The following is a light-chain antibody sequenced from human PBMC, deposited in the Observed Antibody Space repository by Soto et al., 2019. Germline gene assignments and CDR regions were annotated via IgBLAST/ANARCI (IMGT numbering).Light chain of an antibody. J-gene: IGKJ5*01. V-gene: IGKV3-20*01. CDR3: QQYGSSPPIT. CDR2: VAS. Sequence: EIVLTQTPGTLSLSPGERATLSCRASQSVSSSYLAWYQQKHGQAPRLLIDVASSRATGSPARFSGSWSGTDFTLTISTLEPEDFAVYSCQQYGSSPPITFGQGTRLEIK. CDR1: QSVSSSY.